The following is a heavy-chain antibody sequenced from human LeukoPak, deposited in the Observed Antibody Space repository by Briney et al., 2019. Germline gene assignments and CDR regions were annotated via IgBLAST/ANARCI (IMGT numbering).Heavy chain of an antibody. CDR2: ISYDGSNK. Sequence: GGPLRLSCAASGFTFSSYGMHWVPHAPGKGLEWVAVISYDGSNKYYADSVKGRFTISRDNSKNTLYLQMNSLRAEDTAVYYCAKDRDWYDFDYWGQGTLVTVSS. CDR3: AKDRDWYDFDY. D-gene: IGHD5-24*01. CDR1: GFTFSSYG. V-gene: IGHV3-30*18. J-gene: IGHJ4*02.